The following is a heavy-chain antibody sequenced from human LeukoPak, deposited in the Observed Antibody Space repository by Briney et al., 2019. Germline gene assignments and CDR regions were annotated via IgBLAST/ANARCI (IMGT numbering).Heavy chain of an antibody. CDR3: AKDTLYSSDDENY. Sequence: GGSLRLSCAASGFTFSYYGLHWVRQAPGKGLEWVALISHDGSNKDYADSVKGRFTISRDNSKNTLYLQMNSLRAEDTALYYCAKDTLYSSDDENYWGQGTLVTVSS. CDR2: ISHDGSNK. J-gene: IGHJ4*02. CDR1: GFTFSYYG. D-gene: IGHD2-21*01. V-gene: IGHV3-30*18.